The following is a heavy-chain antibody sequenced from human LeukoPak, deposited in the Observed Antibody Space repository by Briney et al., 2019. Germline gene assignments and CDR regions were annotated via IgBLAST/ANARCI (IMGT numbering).Heavy chain of an antibody. D-gene: IGHD6-19*01. CDR2: ISWNSGSI. V-gene: IGHV3-9*01. J-gene: IGHJ4*02. Sequence: PGRSLRLSCAASGFTFDDYAMHWVRQAPGKGLEWVSGISWNSGSIGYADSVKGRLTISRDNAKNSLYLQMNSLRAEDTALYYCAKDSVAVADTPTFDYWGQGTLVTVSS. CDR1: GFTFDDYA. CDR3: AKDSVAVADTPTFDY.